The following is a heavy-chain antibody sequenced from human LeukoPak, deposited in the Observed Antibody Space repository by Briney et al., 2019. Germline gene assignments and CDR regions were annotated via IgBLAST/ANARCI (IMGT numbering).Heavy chain of an antibody. V-gene: IGHV3-21*01. J-gene: IGHJ4*02. Sequence: GGSLRLSCAASGFTFSSYSMNWVRQAPGKGLEWVSSISSSSSYIYYADSVKGRFTISRDDAKNSLYLQMNSLRAEDTAVYYCARDRDVDALDYWGRGTLVTVSS. D-gene: IGHD3-10*01. CDR1: GFTFSSYS. CDR3: ARDRDVDALDY. CDR2: ISSSSSYI.